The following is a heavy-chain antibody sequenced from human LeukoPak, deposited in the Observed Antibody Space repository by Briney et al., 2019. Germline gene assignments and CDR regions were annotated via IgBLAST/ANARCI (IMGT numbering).Heavy chain of an antibody. V-gene: IGHV3-30*18. CDR2: ISYDGSNK. D-gene: IGHD1-20*01. Sequence: GRSLRLSCAASGFTFSSYGMHWVRQAPGKGLEWVAVISYDGSNKYYADSVKGRFTISRDNSKNTLYLQMNSLRAEDTAVYYCAKEGKTRNWNYFQAKPVYWGQGTLVTVSS. J-gene: IGHJ4*02. CDR3: AKEGKTRNWNYFQAKPVY. CDR1: GFTFSSYG.